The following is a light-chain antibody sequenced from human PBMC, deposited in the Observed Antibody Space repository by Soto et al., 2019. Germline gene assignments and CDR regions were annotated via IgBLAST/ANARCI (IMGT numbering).Light chain of an antibody. CDR1: SSNIGSNT. CDR3: AAWDDSLDGPLYV. Sequence: QSVLTQPPSASGTPGQRVTISCSGSSSNIGSNTVNWYQQLPGTAPKLLIYSNNQWPSGVPDRFSGSKSGASASLAISGLQSVDEADYYCAAWDDSLDGPLYVFGTGTKLTVL. V-gene: IGLV1-44*01. CDR2: SNN. J-gene: IGLJ1*01.